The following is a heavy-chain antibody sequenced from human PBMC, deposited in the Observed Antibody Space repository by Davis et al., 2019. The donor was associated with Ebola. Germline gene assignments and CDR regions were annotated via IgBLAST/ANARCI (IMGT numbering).Heavy chain of an antibody. Sequence: MPSETLSLTCTVSGGSISSSSYYWGWIRQPPGKGLEWIGSIYYSGSTNYNPSLKSRVTISVDTSKNQFSLKLSSVTAADTAVYYCARGGIAVAGFDYWGQGTLVTVSS. D-gene: IGHD6-19*01. J-gene: IGHJ4*02. CDR1: GGSISSSSYY. CDR3: ARGGIAVAGFDY. V-gene: IGHV4-39*07. CDR2: IYYSGST.